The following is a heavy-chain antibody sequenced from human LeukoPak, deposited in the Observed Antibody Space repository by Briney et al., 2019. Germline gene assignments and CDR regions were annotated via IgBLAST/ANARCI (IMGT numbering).Heavy chain of an antibody. CDR1: GYSISSGYY. CDR2: IYHSGST. D-gene: IGHD5-18*01. Sequence: SETLSLTCTVSGYSISSGYYWGWIRQPPGKGLEWIGSIYHSGSTYYNPSLKSRVTISVDTSKNQFSLKLSSVTAADTAVYYCARMVSWFDPWGQGTLVTVSS. V-gene: IGHV4-38-2*02. J-gene: IGHJ5*02. CDR3: ARMVSWFDP.